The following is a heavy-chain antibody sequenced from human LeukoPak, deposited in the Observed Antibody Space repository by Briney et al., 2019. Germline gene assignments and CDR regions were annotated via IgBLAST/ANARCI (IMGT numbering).Heavy chain of an antibody. CDR2: INHSGST. Sequence: SETLSLTCAVYGGFFSGYYWSWIRQPPGKGLEWIGEINHSGSTNYNPSLKGRVTISVDTSKNQFSLKLSSVTAADTAVYYCARLGGRADYWGQGTLVTVSS. J-gene: IGHJ4*02. V-gene: IGHV4-34*01. CDR1: GGFFSGYY. D-gene: IGHD2-15*01. CDR3: ARLGGRADY.